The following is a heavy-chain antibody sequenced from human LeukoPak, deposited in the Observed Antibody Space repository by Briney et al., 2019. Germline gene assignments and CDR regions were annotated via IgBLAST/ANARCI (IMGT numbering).Heavy chain of an antibody. J-gene: IGHJ4*02. Sequence: PSETLSLTCTVSGGSISSSNYYWGWIRQPPGKGLEWIGSIYYSGNTYYNPSLKSRATISVDTSKNHFSLKLSSVTAADTAVYYCARHFYETSGYLDYWGQGTLVTVSS. CDR3: ARHFYETSGYLDY. V-gene: IGHV4-39*02. CDR1: GGSISSSNYY. CDR2: IYYSGNT. D-gene: IGHD3-22*01.